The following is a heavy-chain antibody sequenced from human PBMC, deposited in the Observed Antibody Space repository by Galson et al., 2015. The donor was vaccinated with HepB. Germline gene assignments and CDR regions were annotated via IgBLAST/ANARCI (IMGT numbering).Heavy chain of an antibody. CDR3: AREGGYGDYGDLNWFDP. J-gene: IGHJ5*02. V-gene: IGHV1-3*01. Sequence: SVKVSCKASGYTFTSYAMHWVRQAPGQRLEWMGWINAGNGNTKYSQKFQGRVTITRDTSASTAYMELSSLRSEDTAVYYCAREGGYGDYGDLNWFDPWGQGTLVTVSS. CDR1: GYTFTSYA. CDR2: INAGNGNT. D-gene: IGHD4-17*01.